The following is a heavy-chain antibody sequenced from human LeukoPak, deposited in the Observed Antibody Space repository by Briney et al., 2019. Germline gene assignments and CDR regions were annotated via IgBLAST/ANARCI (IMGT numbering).Heavy chain of an antibody. V-gene: IGHV1-2*02. Sequence: ASVKVSCKASGCTFTGYYMHWVRQAPGQGLEWMGWINPNSGGTNYAQKFQGRVTMTRDTSISTAYMELSRLRSDDTAVYYCARDRDYGDYLNWFDPWGQGTLVTVSS. CDR3: ARDRDYGDYLNWFDP. D-gene: IGHD4-17*01. J-gene: IGHJ5*02. CDR2: INPNSGGT. CDR1: GCTFTGYY.